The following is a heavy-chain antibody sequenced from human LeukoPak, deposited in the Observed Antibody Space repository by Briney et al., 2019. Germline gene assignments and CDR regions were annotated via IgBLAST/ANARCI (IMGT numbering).Heavy chain of an antibody. CDR3: ARESSSGYYDY. D-gene: IGHD3-22*01. CDR2: INPNSGGT. CDR1: GYTFTGYY. V-gene: IGHV1-2*02. Sequence: ASVKVSCKASGYTFTGYYMHWVRQAPGQGVEWMGWINPNSGGTNYAQKFQGRVTMTRDTSSSTAYMELSRLSSDDTAVYYCARESSSGYYDYWGQGTLVTVSS. J-gene: IGHJ4*02.